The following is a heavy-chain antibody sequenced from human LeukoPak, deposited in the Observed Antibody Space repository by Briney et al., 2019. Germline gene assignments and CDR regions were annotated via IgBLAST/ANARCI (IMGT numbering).Heavy chain of an antibody. D-gene: IGHD6-13*01. CDR2: ISAYNGNT. J-gene: IGHJ4*02. CDR3: ARDLKGGSSWYVGFDY. Sequence: ASVKVSCKASGYTFTSYGISWVRQAPGQGLEWMGWISAYNGNTNYAQKLQGRVTMTTDTSTSTAYMELRSLRSDDTAVYYCARDLKGGSSWYVGFDYWGQGTLDTVSS. CDR1: GYTFTSYG. V-gene: IGHV1-18*01.